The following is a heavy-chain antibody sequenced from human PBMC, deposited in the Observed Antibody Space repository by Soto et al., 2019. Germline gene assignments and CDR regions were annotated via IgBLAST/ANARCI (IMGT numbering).Heavy chain of an antibody. V-gene: IGHV3-66*04. Sequence: GGSLRLSCAASGFTVSSKYMSWVRQAPGKGLEWVSLIQSGGPTYYAESVKGRFTISRDNSENTLYLQMGSLRAEDMALYYCARRGYGSRWPNVYMDVWGKGTTVTVSS. CDR2: IQSGGPT. CDR1: GFTVSSKY. D-gene: IGHD6-13*01. J-gene: IGHJ6*03. CDR3: ARRGYGSRWPNVYMDV.